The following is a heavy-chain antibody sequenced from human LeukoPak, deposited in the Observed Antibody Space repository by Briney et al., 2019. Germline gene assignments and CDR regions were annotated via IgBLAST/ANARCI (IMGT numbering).Heavy chain of an antibody. Sequence: PSETLSLTCTVSGGSISSYYWSWIRQPAGKGLEWIGRIYTSRSTNYNPSLKSRVTMSVDTSKNQFSLKLSSVTAADTAVYYCARVSRSSSWADAFDIWGQGTMVTVSS. J-gene: IGHJ3*02. CDR1: GGSISSYY. D-gene: IGHD6-13*01. CDR3: ARVSRSSSWADAFDI. CDR2: IYTSRST. V-gene: IGHV4-4*07.